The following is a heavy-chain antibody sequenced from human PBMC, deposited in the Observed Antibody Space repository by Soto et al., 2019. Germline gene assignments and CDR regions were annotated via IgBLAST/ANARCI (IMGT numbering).Heavy chain of an antibody. Sequence: ASVKVSCKASGYTFTTYGFSWVRQAPGQGLDWMGWISGFYGNTIYAQNLQGRVTLTTDTSTNTAYMELRSLRSDDTAVYYCARDSGYCSGGSCHYNWFDPWGQGTLVTVSS. CDR1: GYTFTTYG. CDR2: ISGFYGNT. D-gene: IGHD2-15*01. V-gene: IGHV1-18*01. J-gene: IGHJ5*02. CDR3: ARDSGYCSGGSCHYNWFDP.